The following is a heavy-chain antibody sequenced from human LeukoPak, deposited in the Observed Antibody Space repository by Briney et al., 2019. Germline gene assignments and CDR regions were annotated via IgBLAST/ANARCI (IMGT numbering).Heavy chain of an antibody. D-gene: IGHD2-15*01. J-gene: IGHJ6*02. CDR3: ARDLCSGGSCYLYYYYYGMDV. CDR2: INPNRGGT. CDR1: GYTFTGYY. Sequence: ASVKVSCKASGYTFTGYYMHWVRQAPGQGLEWMGWINPNRGGTNYAQKFQGRVTMTRDTSISTAYMELSRLRSDDTAVYYCARDLCSGGSCYLYYYYYGMDVWGQGTTVTVSS. V-gene: IGHV1-2*02.